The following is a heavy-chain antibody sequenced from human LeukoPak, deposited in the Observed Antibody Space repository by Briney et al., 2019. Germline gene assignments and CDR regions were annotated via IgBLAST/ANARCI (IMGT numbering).Heavy chain of an antibody. CDR2: IYYNENT. Sequence: PSETLSLTCTVSGGSISSDNYRWSWIRPHPGKGQEWIGYIYYNENTYYNPSLKSRVTISVDTSKNQFSLKLSSVTAADTAVHYCARHVRMDIVVVVAATLAFDIWGQGTMVTVSS. CDR1: GGSISSDNYR. J-gene: IGHJ3*02. D-gene: IGHD2-15*01. CDR3: ARHVRMDIVVVVAATLAFDI. V-gene: IGHV4-39*01.